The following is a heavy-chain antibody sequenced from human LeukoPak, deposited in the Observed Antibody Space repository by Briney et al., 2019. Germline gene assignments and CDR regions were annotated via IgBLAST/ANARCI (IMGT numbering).Heavy chain of an antibody. CDR1: GFNFDDYA. CDR2: ITRDGAYT. CDR3: AKGGGSGTNELIDY. J-gene: IGHJ4*02. Sequence: GGSLRLSCAASGFNFDDYAMHWVRQAPGKGLEWISLITRDGAYTYYADSAKGRFTISRDNSENSLYLQMNSLRLEDTALYYCAKGGGSGTNELIDYWGQGTLVTVSS. D-gene: IGHD3-10*01. V-gene: IGHV3-43D*03.